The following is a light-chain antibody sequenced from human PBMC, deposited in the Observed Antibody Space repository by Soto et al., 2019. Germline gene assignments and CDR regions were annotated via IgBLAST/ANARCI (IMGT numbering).Light chain of an antibody. CDR3: QQYNTYWT. CDR1: QSISTW. Sequence: DSHMTQSPSTLSASVGDRVTITCRASQSISTWLAWYQQKPGKAPKLLIYDASSLESGVPSRFSGSGSGTEFTLTISSLQPDDFATYYCQQYNTYWTFGQGTKVDIK. CDR2: DAS. V-gene: IGKV1-5*01. J-gene: IGKJ1*01.